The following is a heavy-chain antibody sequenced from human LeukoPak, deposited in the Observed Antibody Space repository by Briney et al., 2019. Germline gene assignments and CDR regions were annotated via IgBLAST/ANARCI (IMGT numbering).Heavy chain of an antibody. CDR3: ARLPVRLVIPYYMDV. J-gene: IGHJ6*03. CDR2: ISYDGSNK. CDR1: GFTFSSYA. Sequence: PGRCLRLSCAASGFTFSSYAMHRVRQAPGKGLEWVAVISYDGSNKYYADSVKGRFTISRDNSKNTLYLQMNSLRAEDTAVYYCARLPVRLVIPYYMDVWGKGTTVTVSS. V-gene: IGHV3-30*01. D-gene: IGHD3-9*01.